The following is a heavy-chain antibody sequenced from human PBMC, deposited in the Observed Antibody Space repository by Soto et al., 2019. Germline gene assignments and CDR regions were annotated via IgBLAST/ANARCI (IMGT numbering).Heavy chain of an antibody. Sequence: SETLSLTCTVSGGSISSYYWSWIRQPPGKGLEWIGYNDYAVSVKSRITINPDTSKNQFSLQLNSVTPEDTAVYYCARSEIRGYSGYDLGYWGQGTLVTVSS. CDR1: GGSISSYY. J-gene: IGHJ4*02. V-gene: IGHV4-59*12. CDR2: NDYAV. D-gene: IGHD5-12*01. CDR3: ARSEIRGYSGYDLGY.